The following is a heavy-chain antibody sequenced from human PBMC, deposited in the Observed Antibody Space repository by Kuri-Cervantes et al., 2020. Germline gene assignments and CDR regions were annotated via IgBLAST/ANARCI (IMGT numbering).Heavy chain of an antibody. J-gene: IGHJ3*02. D-gene: IGHD4-17*01. CDR2: IVVGSGNT. CDR1: GFTFTNSA. V-gene: IGHV1-58*01. Sequence: SVKVSCKASGFTFTNSAVQWVRQARGQRLEWIGWIVVGSGNTNYAQKFQERITITRDMSTSTAYMELSSLRSEDTAVYYCARDGSGDYVNAFDIWGQGTMVTVSS. CDR3: ARDGSGDYVNAFDI.